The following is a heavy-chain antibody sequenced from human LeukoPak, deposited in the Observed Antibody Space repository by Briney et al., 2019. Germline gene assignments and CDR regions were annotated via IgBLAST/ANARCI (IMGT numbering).Heavy chain of an antibody. D-gene: IGHD4-17*01. Sequence: GGSLRLSCAASGFTFSSYEMNWVRQAPGKGLEWVSYISSSGSTIYYADSVKGRFTISRDNAKNSLYLQMNSLRAEDTAVYYCARERDYGDYEARFDYWGQGTLVTVSS. CDR3: ARERDYGDYEARFDY. CDR1: GFTFSSYE. V-gene: IGHV3-48*03. CDR2: ISSSGSTI. J-gene: IGHJ4*02.